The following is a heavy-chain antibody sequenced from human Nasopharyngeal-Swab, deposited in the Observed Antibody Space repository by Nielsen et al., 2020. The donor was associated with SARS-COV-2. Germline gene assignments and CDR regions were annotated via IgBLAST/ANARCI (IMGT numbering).Heavy chain of an antibody. CDR2: ISSSSSYI. Sequence: GESLKISCAASGFTFSSYSMNWVRQAPGKGLECVSSISSSSSYIYYADSVKGRFTISRDNAKNSLYLQMNSLRAEGTAVYYCAREGQIFGVVDYYYYGLDVWGQGTTVTVSS. CDR3: AREGQIFGVVDYYYYGLDV. D-gene: IGHD3-3*01. CDR1: GFTFSSYS. J-gene: IGHJ6*02. V-gene: IGHV3-21*01.